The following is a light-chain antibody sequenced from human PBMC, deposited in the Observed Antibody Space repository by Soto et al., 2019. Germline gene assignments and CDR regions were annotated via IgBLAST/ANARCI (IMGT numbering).Light chain of an antibody. J-gene: IGKJ4*01. Sequence: DIQITQSPSTLSASVVDRVTITCLASQSLGTWLAWYQQKPGKAPKLLIYKASSLESGVPSRFSGSGPGTAFTLTISTLQPEDFATYYCQKSYGLPLNFGGGTKVDIK. V-gene: IGKV1-5*03. CDR2: KAS. CDR1: QSLGTW. CDR3: QKSYGLPLN.